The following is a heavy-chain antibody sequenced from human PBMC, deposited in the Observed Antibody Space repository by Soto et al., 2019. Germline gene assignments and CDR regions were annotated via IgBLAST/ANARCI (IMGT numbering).Heavy chain of an antibody. CDR2: IDTSSTKI. D-gene: IGHD3-3*01. J-gene: IGHJ4*02. CDR1: GYTSSAFY. CDR3: ASHYDMWSGYLSPVDY. V-gene: IGHV3-11*01. Sequence: QVQLVESGGDLVKRGGSLRLSGAASGYTSSAFYMSWFRRAPGKGREWISYIDTSSTKIYYADSVKGRFTISRDNAKNSLYLEMNSLRDEDTAVYYCASHYDMWSGYLSPVDYWGQGTLVTVSS.